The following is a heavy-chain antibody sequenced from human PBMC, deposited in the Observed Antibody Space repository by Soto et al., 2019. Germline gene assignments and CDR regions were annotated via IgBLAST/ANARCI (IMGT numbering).Heavy chain of an antibody. CDR3: VGTGTTDDY. CDR1: GASVSAGDYC. V-gene: IGHV4-30-4*01. D-gene: IGHD4-17*01. J-gene: IGHJ4*02. Sequence: SETLSLTCTVSGASVSAGDYCWSSIRQSPGKGLEWIGYIYYSGYSYYNPSLKGRLTISIDTSKNQFSLILNSVTVADTAIYYCVGTGTTDDYWGRGTLVTVSS. CDR2: IYYSGYS.